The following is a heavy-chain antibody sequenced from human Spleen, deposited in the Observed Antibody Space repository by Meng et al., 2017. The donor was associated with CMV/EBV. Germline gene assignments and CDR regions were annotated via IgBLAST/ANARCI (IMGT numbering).Heavy chain of an antibody. CDR1: GFTFSRYE. D-gene: IGHD3-3*01. Sequence: GESLKISCVASGFTFSRYEMIWVRQAPGKGLEWLSYINSGTDDKKYADSLKGRFTISRDNTRNILYLQMNRLRAEDTAVYYCAKFGSIFGVFQMDVFDVWGQGTMVTVSS. CDR2: INSGTDDK. CDR3: AKFGSIFGVFQMDVFDV. V-gene: IGHV3-48*03. J-gene: IGHJ3*01.